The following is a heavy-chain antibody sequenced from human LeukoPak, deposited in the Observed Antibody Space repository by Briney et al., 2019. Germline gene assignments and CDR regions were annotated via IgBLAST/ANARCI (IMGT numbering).Heavy chain of an antibody. CDR1: GGSISSYY. V-gene: IGHV4-59*01. Sequence: SETLSLTCTVSGGSISSYYWNWVRQPPGKGLEWIGSISYSGSTNYNPSLKSRVTISADTSKNQFSLKLNSVTAADTAVYYCARSYSGWFGDAFDIWGQGTMVAVS. CDR2: ISYSGST. D-gene: IGHD6-19*01. CDR3: ARSYSGWFGDAFDI. J-gene: IGHJ3*02.